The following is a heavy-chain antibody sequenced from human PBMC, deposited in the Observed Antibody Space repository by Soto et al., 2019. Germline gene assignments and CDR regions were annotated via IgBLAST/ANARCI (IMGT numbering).Heavy chain of an antibody. CDR1: GFTVSSKY. V-gene: IGHV3-66*01. Sequence: EVQLVESGGGLVQPGGSLRLSCAASGFTVSSKYMTWVRQAPGKGLEWVSLIQSGGTTYYADSVKGRFTISRDTSENTLHLQMDSLRVEDTAVYYCARDDVLCDGGRCDGIPLEVWGKGTTVAVSS. D-gene: IGHD2-15*01. CDR3: ARDDVLCDGGRCDGIPLEV. J-gene: IGHJ6*04. CDR2: IQSGGTT.